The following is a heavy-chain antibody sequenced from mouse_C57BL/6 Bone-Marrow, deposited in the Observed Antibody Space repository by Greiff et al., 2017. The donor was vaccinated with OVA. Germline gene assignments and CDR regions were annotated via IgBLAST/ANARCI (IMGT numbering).Heavy chain of an antibody. J-gene: IGHJ1*03. V-gene: IGHV15-2*01. CDR1: DSEVFPIAY. Sequence: QVQLQQSGSELRSPGSSVKLSCKDFDSEVFPIAYMRWVRQKPGHGFEWIGGILPSIGRTIYGEKFEDKATLDADTLSNTAYLELNSLTSEDSAIDYCARGIYYGYFDVWGTGTTVTVSS. D-gene: IGHD2-1*01. CDR3: ARGIYYGYFDV. CDR2: ILPSIGRT.